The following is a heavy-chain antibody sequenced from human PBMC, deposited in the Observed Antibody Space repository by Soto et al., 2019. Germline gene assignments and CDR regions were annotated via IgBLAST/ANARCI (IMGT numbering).Heavy chain of an antibody. J-gene: IGHJ4*02. CDR1: GYTFTSYY. CDR3: ARDLGIQLWGFDY. V-gene: IGHV1-46*01. D-gene: IGHD5-18*01. Sequence: DSVKVSCKASGYTFTSYYMHWVRQAPGQGLEWMGIINPSGGSISYAQKFQGRVTMTRDTSTSTVYMELSSLRSEDTAVYYCARDLGIQLWGFDYWGQGTLVTVSS. CDR2: INPSGGSI.